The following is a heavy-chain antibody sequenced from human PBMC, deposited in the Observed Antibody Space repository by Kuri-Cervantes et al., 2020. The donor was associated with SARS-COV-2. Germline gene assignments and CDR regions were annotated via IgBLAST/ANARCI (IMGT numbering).Heavy chain of an antibody. J-gene: IGHJ6*03. CDR1: GFTSSSYE. CDR2: ISSSGSTI. CDR3: ARHGWSASGARYNYYYHMDV. V-gene: IGHV3-48*03. D-gene: IGHD3-3*01. Sequence: GESLIISCAASGFTSSSYEMNWVRQAPGKGLEWVSYISSSGSTIYYADSVKGRFTISRDYSKNTLYLQMNSLRAEDTAIYYCARHGWSASGARYNYYYHMDVWGQGTTVTVSS.